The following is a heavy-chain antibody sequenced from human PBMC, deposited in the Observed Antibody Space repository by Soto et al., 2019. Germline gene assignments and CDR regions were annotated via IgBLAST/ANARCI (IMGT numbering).Heavy chain of an antibody. CDR3: ARDQCFGGGRSCYYFDF. J-gene: IGHJ4*02. D-gene: IGHD2-15*01. Sequence: PGGSLRLSCAASVFTVTTYAIHWVRQAPGKGLEWVAVISNDGRGKYYADSVKGRFTISRDNSKNTLYLQMNSLRSDDTAVYYCARDQCFGGGRSCYYFDFWGQGTLVTVSS. V-gene: IGHV3-30*04. CDR1: VFTVTTYA. CDR2: ISNDGRGK.